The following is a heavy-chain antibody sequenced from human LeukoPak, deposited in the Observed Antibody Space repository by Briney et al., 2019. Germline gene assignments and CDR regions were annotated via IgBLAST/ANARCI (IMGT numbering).Heavy chain of an antibody. J-gene: IGHJ4*02. CDR3: ARGDSYGYSFDY. D-gene: IGHD5-18*01. CDR2: MNPNSGNT. CDR1: GYTFTSYD. V-gene: IGHV1-8*01. Sequence: ASVKVSCKASGYTFTSYDINWVRQATGQGLEWMGWMNPNSGNTGYAQKFQGRVTMTRNTSISTAYMELSSLRSEDTAVYYCARGDSYGYSFDYWGQGTLVTVSS.